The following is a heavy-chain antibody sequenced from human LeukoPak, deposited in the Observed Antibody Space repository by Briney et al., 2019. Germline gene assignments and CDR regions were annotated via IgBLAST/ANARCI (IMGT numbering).Heavy chain of an antibody. CDR1: GFSLSTSGMC. J-gene: IGHJ4*02. CDR3: ARIVGYYYGSGSYYTFDY. D-gene: IGHD3-10*01. V-gene: IGHV2-70*11. CDR2: IDWDDDK. Sequence: ESGPTLVNPTQTLTLTCTFSGFSLSTSGMCVSWIRQPPGKALEWLARIDWDDDKYYSTSLKTRLTISKDTSKNQVVLTMTNMDPVDTATYYCARIVGYYYGSGSYYTFDYWGQGTLVTVSS.